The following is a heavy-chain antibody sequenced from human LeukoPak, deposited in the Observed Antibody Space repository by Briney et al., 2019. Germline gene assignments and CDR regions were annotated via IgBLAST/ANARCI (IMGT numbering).Heavy chain of an antibody. V-gene: IGHV3-7*01. Sequence: GGSLRLSCAASGFTFSSYWMSWVRQAPGEGLEWVANIKQDGSEKYYVDSVKGRFTISRDNAKNSLYLQMNSLRAEDTAVYYCARVQSGSYYYYYYSYGMDVWGQGTTVTVSS. CDR3: ARVQSGSYYYYYYSYGMDV. CDR1: GFTFSSYW. D-gene: IGHD1-26*01. J-gene: IGHJ6*02. CDR2: IKQDGSEK.